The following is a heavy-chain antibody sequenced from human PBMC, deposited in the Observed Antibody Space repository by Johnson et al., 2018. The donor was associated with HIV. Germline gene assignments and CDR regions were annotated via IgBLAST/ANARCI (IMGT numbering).Heavy chain of an antibody. D-gene: IGHD6-13*01. CDR2: ISYDGSNQ. Sequence: QVQLVESGGGVVQPGRSLRLSCAASGFTFSSYGMHWVRQAPGKGLEWVAVISYDGSNQYYADSVKGRFTISRDNSKNTLYLQMNSLRAEDTAVYYCAKDLPPDSGWYGAPDAFDIWGQGTMVTVSS. J-gene: IGHJ3*02. CDR3: AKDLPPDSGWYGAPDAFDI. V-gene: IGHV3-30*18. CDR1: GFTFSSYG.